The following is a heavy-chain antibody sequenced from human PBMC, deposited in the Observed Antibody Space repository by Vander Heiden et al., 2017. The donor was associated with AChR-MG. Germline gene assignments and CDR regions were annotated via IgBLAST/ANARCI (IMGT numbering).Heavy chain of an antibody. CDR1: GYTLTELS. V-gene: IGHV1-24*01. J-gene: IGHJ5*02. CDR2: FEPEDGKT. Sequence: QVQLVQSGAEVKKPGASVKASCKVSGYTLTELSMHWVRQAPGKGLEWMGGFEPEDGKTIYAQKFQGRVTITEDTSTDTAYMELSSLRSEDTAVYYCATERGWELRGSGWFDPWGQGTLVTVSS. D-gene: IGHD1-26*01. CDR3: ATERGWELRGSGWFDP.